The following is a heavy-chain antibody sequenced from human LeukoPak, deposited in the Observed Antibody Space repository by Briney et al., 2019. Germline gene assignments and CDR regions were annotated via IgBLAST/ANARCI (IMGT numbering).Heavy chain of an antibody. V-gene: IGHV4-61*01. CDR3: ARYLQWLVPRGYYFDY. J-gene: IGHJ4*02. CDR1: GGSVSSGSYY. Sequence: SETLSLTCTVSGGSVSSGSYYWSWIRQPPGKGLEWIGYIYYSGSTNYNPSLKSRVTISVDTSKNPFSLKLSSVTAADTAVYYCARYLQWLVPRGYYFDYWGQGTLVTVSS. CDR2: IYYSGST. D-gene: IGHD6-19*01.